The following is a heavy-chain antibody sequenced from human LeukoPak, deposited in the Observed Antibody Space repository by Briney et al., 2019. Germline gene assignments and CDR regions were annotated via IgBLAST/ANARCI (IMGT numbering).Heavy chain of an antibody. D-gene: IGHD3-22*01. V-gene: IGHV3-43*02. Sequence: GGSLRLSCAASGFTFDNYAMHWVRQAPGKGLEWVSLISGDGGNTYYADSVKGRYTISRDNAKNSLYLQMNSLRAEDTAVYYCARDPLPITMVVVVNYFDYWGQGTLVTVSS. CDR2: ISGDGGNT. J-gene: IGHJ4*02. CDR1: GFTFDNYA. CDR3: ARDPLPITMVVVVNYFDY.